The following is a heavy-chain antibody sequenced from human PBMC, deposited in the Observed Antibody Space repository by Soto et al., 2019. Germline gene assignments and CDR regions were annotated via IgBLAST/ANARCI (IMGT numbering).Heavy chain of an antibody. CDR1: GFNFSFYA. V-gene: IGHV3-30-3*01. CDR3: ERVGCRIIWCVTQFDH. D-gene: IGHD3-16*01. CDR2: ISFDGNNI. Sequence: PGGSLRLSCASSGFNFSFYAMHWVRQTPGKGLEWVAVISFDGNNIYYADSVRGRFIISRDSSSSMLYLQMNNLKPEDSVIYYCERVGCRIIWCVTQFDHWGPGTLVTVSS. J-gene: IGHJ4*02.